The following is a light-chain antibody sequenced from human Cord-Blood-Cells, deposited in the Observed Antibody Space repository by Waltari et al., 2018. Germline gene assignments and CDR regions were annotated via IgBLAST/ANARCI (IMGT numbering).Light chain of an antibody. V-gene: IGLV2-14*01. J-gene: IGLJ3*02. CDR3: SPYTSSSTWV. CDR1: SSDVGGYNY. CDR2: DVS. Sequence: QSALTQPASVSGSPGQSITISCPGTSSDVGGYNYVSWYQQHPGKAPKLMIYDVSNRPSGVSNRFSGSKSGNTASLTISGLQADDEADYYCSPYTSSSTWVFGGGTKLTVL.